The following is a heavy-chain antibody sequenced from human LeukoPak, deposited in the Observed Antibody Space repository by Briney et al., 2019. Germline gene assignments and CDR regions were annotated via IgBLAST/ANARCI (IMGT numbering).Heavy chain of an antibody. J-gene: IGHJ4*02. D-gene: IGHD6-19*01. V-gene: IGHV3-33*01. CDR1: GFTFSSYG. CDR2: IWDDGSNK. Sequence: GRSLRLSCAASGFTFSSYGMNWVRQAPGKGLEWVALIWDDGSNKYYADSVKGQFTISRDDSKNTLYLQMSSLRAEDTAVYYCAREAPVYSSGWRANYFDYWGQGTLVSVSS. CDR3: AREAPVYSSGWRANYFDY.